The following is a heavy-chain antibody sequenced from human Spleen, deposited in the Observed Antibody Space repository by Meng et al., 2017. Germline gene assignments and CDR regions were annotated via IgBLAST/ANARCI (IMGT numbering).Heavy chain of an antibody. CDR1: GGAIRRSNW. CDR3: ARWGVTRSEGWFDP. V-gene: IGHV4-4*03. Sequence: SGPGLVKSPGTLSLTSVVSGGAIRRSNWLSWVRQPPGKGLEWIGEIYHLGSTNYNPSLKSRVTISVDKSKTQFSLKVTSVTAADTAVYYCARWGVTRSEGWFDPWGQGTLVTVSS. D-gene: IGHD2-21*02. CDR2: IYHLGST. J-gene: IGHJ5*02.